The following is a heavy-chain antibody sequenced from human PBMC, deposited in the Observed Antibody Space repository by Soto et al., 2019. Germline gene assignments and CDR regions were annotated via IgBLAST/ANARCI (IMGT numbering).Heavy chain of an antibody. CDR3: ARLWTTVAHAY. V-gene: IGHV4-59*08. D-gene: IGHD4-17*01. Sequence: SETLSLTCTVSGGSISGNYWTWIRQPPGKGLEWIGYIYYSGSTNYNPSLKSRVTISIDTSKNQFSLKLSSVTAADTAVYYCARLWTTVAHAYWGQGTLVTVSS. CDR2: IYYSGST. J-gene: IGHJ4*02. CDR1: GGSISGNY.